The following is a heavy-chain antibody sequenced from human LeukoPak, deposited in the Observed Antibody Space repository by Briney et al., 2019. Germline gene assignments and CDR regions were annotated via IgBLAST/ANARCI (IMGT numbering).Heavy chain of an antibody. CDR1: GFTFSSYA. CDR3: ARVDYGDYAPRGFDY. CDR2: ISGSGGST. Sequence: GGSLSLSCAASGFTFSSYAMSWVRQAPGKGLEWVSAISGSGGSTYYADSVKGRFTISRDNSKNTLYLQMNSLRAEDTAVYYCARVDYGDYAPRGFDYWGQGTLVTVSS. D-gene: IGHD4-17*01. V-gene: IGHV3-23*01. J-gene: IGHJ4*02.